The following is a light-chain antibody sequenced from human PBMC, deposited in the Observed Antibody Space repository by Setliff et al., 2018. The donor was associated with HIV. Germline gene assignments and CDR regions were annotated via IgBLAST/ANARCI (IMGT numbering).Light chain of an antibody. CDR1: SSDVGGYNY. Sequence: QSVLTQPPSASGSPGQSVTISCTGTSSDVGGYNYVSWFQQHPGKAPKLMIYEVTKRPSGVPGRFSGSKSGNTASLTVSGLQAEDEADYYCNSYTRDNTITRVFGTGTKVTVL. CDR3: NSYTRDNTITRV. J-gene: IGLJ1*01. V-gene: IGLV2-8*01. CDR2: EVT.